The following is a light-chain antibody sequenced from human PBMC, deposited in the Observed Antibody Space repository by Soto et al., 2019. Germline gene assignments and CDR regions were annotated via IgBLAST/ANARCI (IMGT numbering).Light chain of an antibody. CDR3: MQALQTPPT. CDR1: QSLLYRNAYNY. Sequence: DLVMTQSPLSLPVTPGEPASISCRSSQSLLYRNAYNYLEWYLQKPGQSPQLLIYLGSNRASGVPDRVNGSGSGTDFTLKISRVEAEDVGVYYCMQALQTPPTFGQGTKVEIK. V-gene: IGKV2-28*01. CDR2: LGS. J-gene: IGKJ1*01.